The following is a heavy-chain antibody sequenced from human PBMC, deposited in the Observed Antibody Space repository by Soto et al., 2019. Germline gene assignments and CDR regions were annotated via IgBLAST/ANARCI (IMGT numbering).Heavy chain of an antibody. Sequence: SETLSLTCAVSGCSISSGGYSWSWIRQTPGKGLEWIGYIYPTGKTYYNPSLENRVTISIDTSKNQFSLQLTSVTAADTAVYYCARAPPGPAPRWGVWGQGTTVTVSS. CDR1: GCSISSGGYS. D-gene: IGHD3-16*01. J-gene: IGHJ6*02. V-gene: IGHV4-30-2*01. CDR2: IYPTGKT. CDR3: ARAPPGPAPRWGV.